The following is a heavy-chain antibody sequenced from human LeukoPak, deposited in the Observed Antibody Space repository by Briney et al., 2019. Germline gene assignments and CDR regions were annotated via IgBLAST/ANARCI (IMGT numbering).Heavy chain of an antibody. CDR3: ARQTWSITMVRGAFDI. Sequence: GESLKISCKGSGYSFTSYWIGWVRQMPGKGLEWMGIIYPGDSDTRYSPSFQGQVTISADKSISTAYLQWSSLKASDTAMYYCARQTWSITMVRGAFDIWGQGTMVTVSS. CDR1: GYSFTSYW. CDR2: IYPGDSDT. D-gene: IGHD3-10*01. V-gene: IGHV5-51*01. J-gene: IGHJ3*02.